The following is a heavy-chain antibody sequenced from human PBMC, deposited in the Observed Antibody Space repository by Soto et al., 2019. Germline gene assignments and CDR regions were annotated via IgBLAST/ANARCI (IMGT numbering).Heavy chain of an antibody. Sequence: LILSCAASGFTVSSNYMSWVRQAPGKGLEWVSVIYSGGSTYYADSVKGRFTISRDNSKNMLYLQMNSLRAEDTAVYYCAREGSGYDAFDIWGQGTMVTVSS. V-gene: IGHV3-53*01. CDR1: GFTVSSNY. J-gene: IGHJ3*02. CDR2: IYSGGST. D-gene: IGHD5-12*01. CDR3: AREGSGYDAFDI.